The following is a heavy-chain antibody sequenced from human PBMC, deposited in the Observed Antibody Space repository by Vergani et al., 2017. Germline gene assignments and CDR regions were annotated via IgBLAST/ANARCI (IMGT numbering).Heavy chain of an antibody. CDR3: ARYYGSGSYYAYGYYYYMDV. Sequence: QVQLQQWGAGLLQPSETLSLTCAIYGGSFSGYYWSWIRQPPGKGLEWIGYIYYSGSTNYNPSLKSRVTISVDTSKNQFSLKLSSVTAADTAVYYCARYYGSGSYYAYGYYYYMDVWGKGTTVTVSS. CDR2: IYYSGST. D-gene: IGHD3-10*01. J-gene: IGHJ6*03. CDR1: GGSFSGYY. V-gene: IGHV4-34*02.